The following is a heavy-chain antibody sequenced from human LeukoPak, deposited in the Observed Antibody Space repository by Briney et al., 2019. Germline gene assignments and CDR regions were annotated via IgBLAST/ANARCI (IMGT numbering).Heavy chain of an antibody. CDR3: ARALQLAGYMDV. D-gene: IGHD5-18*01. V-gene: IGHV1-8*03. Sequence: ASVKVSCKASGYTFTSYDINWVRQATGQGLEWMGWMNPNSGNTGYAQKFQGRVTITRNTSISTAYMELSSLSYEGTAVYYCARALQLAGYMDVWGKGTTVTVSS. J-gene: IGHJ6*03. CDR1: GYTFTSYD. CDR2: MNPNSGNT.